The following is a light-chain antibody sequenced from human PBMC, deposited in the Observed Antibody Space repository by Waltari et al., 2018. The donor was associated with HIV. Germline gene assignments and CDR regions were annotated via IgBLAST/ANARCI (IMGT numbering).Light chain of an antibody. J-gene: IGLJ2*01. CDR1: SRNIGANNY. CDR2: DVT. V-gene: IGLV2-23*02. CDR3: CSYAGSESSEV. Sequence: QSALTQPASVSGSPGQSITISCTATSRNIGANNYVSWYQQHPGKPPKLIIFDVTKRPSGVSNRFSGSKSGNTASLTISGLQAEDEADYHCCSYAGSESSEVFGGGTKLTVL.